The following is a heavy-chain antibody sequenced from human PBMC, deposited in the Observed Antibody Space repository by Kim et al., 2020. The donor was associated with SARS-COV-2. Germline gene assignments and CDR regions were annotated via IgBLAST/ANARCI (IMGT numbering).Heavy chain of an antibody. D-gene: IGHD2-2*01. CDR2: IIPIFGTA. J-gene: IGHJ6*02. V-gene: IGHV1-69*13. Sequence: SVKVSCKASGGTFSSYAISWVRQAPGQGLEWMGGIIPIFGTANYAQKFQGRVTITADESTSTAYMELSSLRSEDTAVYYCARERYCSSTSCSFDYYYGMDVWGQGTTVTVSS. CDR1: GGTFSSYA. CDR3: ARERYCSSTSCSFDYYYGMDV.